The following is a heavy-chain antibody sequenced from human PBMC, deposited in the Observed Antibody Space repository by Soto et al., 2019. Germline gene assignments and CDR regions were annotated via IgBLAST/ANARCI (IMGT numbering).Heavy chain of an antibody. CDR2: ISYDGINN. Sequence: GGSLRLSCAASGFTFSSYGMHWVRQAPGKGLEWVAFISYDGINNYYADSLKGRFTISRDISKNTLFLQMNSLRAEDTAVYYFAKDQNYDFWSGYLPNYGMDVWGQGTTVTVSS. J-gene: IGHJ6*02. V-gene: IGHV3-30*18. CDR1: GFTFSSYG. CDR3: AKDQNYDFWSGYLPNYGMDV. D-gene: IGHD3-3*01.